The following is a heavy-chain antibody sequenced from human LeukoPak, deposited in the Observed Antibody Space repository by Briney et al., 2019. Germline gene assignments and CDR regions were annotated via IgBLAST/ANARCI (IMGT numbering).Heavy chain of an antibody. Sequence: SETLSLTCAVYGGSFSGYYWSWIRQPPGKGLEWIGEINHSGSTNYNPSLKSRVTISVDTSKNQFSLKLSSVTAADTAVYYCARAAGPTKRPIVVVPAARKNRGHSGVFDPWGQGTLVTVSS. J-gene: IGHJ5*02. CDR3: ARAAGPTKRPIVVVPAARKNRGHSGVFDP. D-gene: IGHD2-2*01. CDR1: GGSFSGYY. CDR2: INHSGST. V-gene: IGHV4-34*01.